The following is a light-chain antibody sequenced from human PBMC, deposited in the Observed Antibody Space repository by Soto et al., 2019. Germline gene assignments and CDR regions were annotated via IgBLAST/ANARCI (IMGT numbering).Light chain of an antibody. CDR3: QVWGSSTVV. CDR2: RDR. Sequence: SSELTQPLSVSVALGQTARITCGGNNIGSKNVHWYQQRPGQGTVLVIYRDRNRPTGIPERFSGSNSRNTATLTISRAQAGDDGDYYCQVWGSSTVVFGGGTQLTVL. V-gene: IGLV3-9*01. CDR1: NIGSKN. J-gene: IGLJ2*01.